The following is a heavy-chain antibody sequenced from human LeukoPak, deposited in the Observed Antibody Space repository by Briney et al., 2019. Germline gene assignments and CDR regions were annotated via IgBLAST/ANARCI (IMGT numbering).Heavy chain of an antibody. V-gene: IGHV3-23*01. Sequence: GGSLRLSCASSGFSFSGYAMIWVRQAPGKGLELVSAISGSGASTFYADSVRGRFITSKDIPSNIVYLQMNSLRAEDTAVYYCAKGSRGYTNYYFDYWGQGTLVTVSS. CDR3: AKGSRGYTNYYFDY. CDR2: ISGSGAST. J-gene: IGHJ4*02. D-gene: IGHD2-2*02. CDR1: GFSFSGYA.